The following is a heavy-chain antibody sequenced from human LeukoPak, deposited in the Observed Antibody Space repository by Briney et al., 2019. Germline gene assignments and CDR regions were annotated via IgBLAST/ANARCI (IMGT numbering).Heavy chain of an antibody. CDR2: ISTYNGNT. J-gene: IGHJ4*02. D-gene: IGHD4-11*01. CDR3: ARDPTTQTFDY. CDR1: GYTFTSYG. Sequence: ASVKVSCKASGYTFTSYGISWVRQAPGQGLEWMGWISTYNGNTNYAQKLQGRVNMTTDTYTTTAYMELRSLTSDDTAVYYCARDPTTQTFDYWGQGTLVTVSS. V-gene: IGHV1-18*01.